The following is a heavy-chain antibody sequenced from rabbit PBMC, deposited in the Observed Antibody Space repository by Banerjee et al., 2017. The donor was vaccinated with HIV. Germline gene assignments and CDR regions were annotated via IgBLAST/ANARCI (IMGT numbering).Heavy chain of an antibody. J-gene: IGHJ4*01. V-gene: IGHV1S40*01. CDR1: GFSFSNGIV. CDR2: IYTSSGST. CDR3: ARGTTTYGRFNL. D-gene: IGHD6-1*01. Sequence: QSLEVSGGGLVQPEGSLTLTCTASGFSFSNGIVMCWVRQAPGKGLEWNACIYTSSGSTYYASWAKGRFTISKASSTTVTLQMTSLTAADTATYFCARGTTTYGRFNLWGPGTLVTVS.